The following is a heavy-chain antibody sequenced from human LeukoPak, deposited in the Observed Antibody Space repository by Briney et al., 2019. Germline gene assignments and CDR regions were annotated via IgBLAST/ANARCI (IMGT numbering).Heavy chain of an antibody. V-gene: IGHV1-69*04. D-gene: IGHD1-26*01. J-gene: IGHJ5*02. CDR1: GGTFSSYA. CDR3: ARGGYWWFDP. Sequence: SVTVSCKASGGTFSSYAIGWVRQAPGQGLEWMGRIIPILGIANYAQKLQGRVTMTTDTSTSTAYMELRSLRSDDTAVYYCARGGYWWFDPWGQGTLVTVSS. CDR2: IIPILGIA.